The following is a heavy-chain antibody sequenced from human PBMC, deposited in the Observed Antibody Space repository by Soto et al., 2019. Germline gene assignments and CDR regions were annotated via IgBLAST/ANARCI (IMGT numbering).Heavy chain of an antibody. CDR2: INGDGTSK. CDR1: GFTFSNFW. CDR3: VRDFEWYFDV. J-gene: IGHJ2*01. V-gene: IGHV3-74*01. Sequence: EVQLAESGGGSIQPGESLRLSCVISGFTFSNFWMHWVRQIPGKGLVWVARINGDGTSKKYADSVKGRFTISRDNVKNTLFLQMNSLRVDDTAIYYCVRDFEWYFDVWGRGTLVTVSS.